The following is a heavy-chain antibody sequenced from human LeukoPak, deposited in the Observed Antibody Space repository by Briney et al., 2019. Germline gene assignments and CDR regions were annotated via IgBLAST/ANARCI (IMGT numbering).Heavy chain of an antibody. J-gene: IGHJ4*02. CDR2: INFSGYT. V-gene: IGHV4-34*01. D-gene: IGHD2-2*01. CDR1: GVSFGRYS. Sequence: PSETLSLTCAVSGVSFGRYSWTWIRQSPGKGLECIGEINFSGYTKYNPSLKSRVTMSVDTSKNQFSLKLASVTAVDTAIYFCARVGSTPAKFDHWGQGILVTVSS. CDR3: ARVGSTPAKFDH.